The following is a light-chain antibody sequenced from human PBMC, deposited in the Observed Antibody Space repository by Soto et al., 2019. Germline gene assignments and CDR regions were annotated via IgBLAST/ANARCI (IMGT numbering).Light chain of an antibody. Sequence: DIQMTQSPSSLSASVGDRVTITCQASHDIKKYLNWYQHKAHKFPKLLIHDASTLATGVPSRFTGNGSGKDFTLTINSLQPEDVASYYCHKFDDLKLTFGGGNKV. CDR3: HKFDDLKLT. V-gene: IGKV1-33*01. J-gene: IGKJ4*01. CDR2: DAS. CDR1: HDIKKY.